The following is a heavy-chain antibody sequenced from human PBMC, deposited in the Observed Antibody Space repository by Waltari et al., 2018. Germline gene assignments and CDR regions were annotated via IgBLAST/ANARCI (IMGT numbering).Heavy chain of an antibody. CDR2: INHSGST. V-gene: IGHV4-34*01. J-gene: IGHJ5*02. CDR3: ASAFGYNWFDP. Sequence: QVQLQQWGAGLLKPSETLSLTCAVYGGSFSGYYWSWIRQPPGKGLEWIGEINHSGSTNYNPSLKSRVTISVDTSKNQFSLKLSSVTAADTAVYYCASAFGYNWFDPWGQGTLVTVSS. CDR1: GGSFSGYY. D-gene: IGHD3-10*01.